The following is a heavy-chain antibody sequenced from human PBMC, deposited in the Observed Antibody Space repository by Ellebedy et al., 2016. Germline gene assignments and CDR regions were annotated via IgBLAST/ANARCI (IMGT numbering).Heavy chain of an antibody. CDR3: AAYFDY. V-gene: IGHV3-15*01. CDR2: IKSKADGGTT. J-gene: IGHJ4*02. CDR1: AFTFSNAW. Sequence: GGSLRLXXAASAFTFSNAWMSWVRQAPGMGLEWVGRIKSKADGGTTDYAAPVKGRFTISRDDSKNTLYLQMNSLKTEDTAVYYCAAYFDYWGQGTLVTVSS.